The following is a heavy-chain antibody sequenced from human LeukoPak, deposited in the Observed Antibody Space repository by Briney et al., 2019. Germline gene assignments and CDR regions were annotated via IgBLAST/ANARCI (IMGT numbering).Heavy chain of an antibody. CDR2: INPNSGGT. CDR1: GYTFTGYY. Sequence: GASVKVSCKASGYTFTGYYMHWVRQAPGQGLEWMGWINPNSGGTDYAQKFQGRVTMTRDTSISTAYMELSRLRSDDTAVYYCARVALYYYDSSGYSWFDPWGQGTLVTVSS. D-gene: IGHD3-22*01. J-gene: IGHJ5*02. CDR3: ARVALYYYDSSGYSWFDP. V-gene: IGHV1-2*02.